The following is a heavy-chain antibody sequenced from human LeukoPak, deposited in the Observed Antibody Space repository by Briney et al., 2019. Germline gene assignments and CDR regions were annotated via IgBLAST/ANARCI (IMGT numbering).Heavy chain of an antibody. J-gene: IGHJ4*02. CDR1: GFTFSSYA. CDR2: ISGSGGST. Sequence: PGRSLRLSCAASGFTFSSYAMSWVRQAPGKGLEWVSAISGSGGSTYYADSVKGRFTISRDNSKNTLYLQMNSLRAEDTAVYYCAKDRVGITMVRGVADYWGQGTLVTVSS. D-gene: IGHD3-10*01. CDR3: AKDRVGITMVRGVADY. V-gene: IGHV3-23*01.